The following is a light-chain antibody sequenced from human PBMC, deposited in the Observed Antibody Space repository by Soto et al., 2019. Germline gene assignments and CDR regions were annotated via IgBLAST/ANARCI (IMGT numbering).Light chain of an antibody. CDR3: QLYGSSPPRYT. CDR2: AAS. Sequence: EIVLTQSPGTLYLSPGERATLSCRASQSVSSNYLAWYQQKRGQAPRLLIYAASARATGIPDRFSGSGSGTCFTLTISRLEPEDFAVYFCQLYGSSPPRYTFAQGTKLEIK. CDR1: QSVSSNY. V-gene: IGKV3-20*01. J-gene: IGKJ2*01.